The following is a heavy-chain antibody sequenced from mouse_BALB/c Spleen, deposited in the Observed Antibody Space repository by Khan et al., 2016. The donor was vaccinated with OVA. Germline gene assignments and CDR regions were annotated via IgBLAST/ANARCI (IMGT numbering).Heavy chain of an antibody. D-gene: IGHD1-1*01. CDR3: ATSYFYGYYFDY. J-gene: IGHJ2*01. CDR1: GFTFSSYG. CDR2: ISGDSTTI. V-gene: IGHV5-17*02. Sequence: EVALVESGGGLVQPGGSRKLSCAASGFTFSSYGVHWVRQAPERGLEWVAYISGDSTTIYYADTVKGRFTISRDNPKNTLFLQMTSLMSEDTAKYYCATSYFYGYYFDYWGPGTTLTVSS.